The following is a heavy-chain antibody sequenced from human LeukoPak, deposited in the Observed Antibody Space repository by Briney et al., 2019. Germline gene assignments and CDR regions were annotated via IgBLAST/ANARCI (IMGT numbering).Heavy chain of an antibody. J-gene: IGHJ6*03. CDR3: ARAQPRGKFYYMDV. CDR2: IGTASDT. D-gene: IGHD1-1*01. Sequence: TGGSLRLSCAASGFTFSSFDMHWVRQPTGQGLEWVSTIGTASDTYYPGSVEGRFTLSRDNAKNSLYLQMNSLTAGDTAVYYCARAQPRGKFYYMDVWGKGTTVTVSS. V-gene: IGHV3-13*01. CDR1: GFTFSSFD.